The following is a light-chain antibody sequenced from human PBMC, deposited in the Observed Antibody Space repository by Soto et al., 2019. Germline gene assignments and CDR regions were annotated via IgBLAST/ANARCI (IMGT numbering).Light chain of an antibody. CDR3: QQYGSSLYT. Sequence: EIVLTQSPGTLSLSPGERATLSCRASQSVSSSYLAWYQQKPGHAPRLLIYGASNRATGIPDRFSGSGSGTDFTLTISRLEPEDFAVYYCQQYGSSLYTFGQGTKLEIK. J-gene: IGKJ2*01. V-gene: IGKV3-20*01. CDR1: QSVSSSY. CDR2: GAS.